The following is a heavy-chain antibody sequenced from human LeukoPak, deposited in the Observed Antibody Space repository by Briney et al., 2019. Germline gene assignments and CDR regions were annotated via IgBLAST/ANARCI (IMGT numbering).Heavy chain of an antibody. D-gene: IGHD6-19*01. CDR3: ARGRGQWLAEGFDY. CDR2: ISYDGSKK. Sequence: GRSLRLSCVASGFTFSSYAMHWVRQAPGKGLEWVAVISYDGSKKYYADSVKGRFTISRDNSKNTLYPQMNSLRAEDTAVYYCARGRGQWLAEGFDYWGQGTLVTVSS. V-gene: IGHV3-30*04. CDR1: GFTFSSYA. J-gene: IGHJ4*02.